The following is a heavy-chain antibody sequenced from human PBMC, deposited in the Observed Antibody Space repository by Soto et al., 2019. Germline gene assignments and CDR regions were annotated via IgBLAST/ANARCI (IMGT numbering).Heavy chain of an antibody. V-gene: IGHV1-18*04. D-gene: IGHD3-3*01. CDR3: ARDRARLIFGVVISSFAFDI. CDR2: ISAYNGNT. CDR1: GYTFTSYG. J-gene: IGHJ3*02. Sequence: QVQLVQSGAEVKKPGASVKVSCKASGYTFTSYGISWVRQAPGQGLEWMGWISAYNGNTNYAQKLQGRVTMTTDTSTSTAYMELRSPRSDDTAVYYCARDRARLIFGVVISSFAFDIWGQGTMVTVSS.